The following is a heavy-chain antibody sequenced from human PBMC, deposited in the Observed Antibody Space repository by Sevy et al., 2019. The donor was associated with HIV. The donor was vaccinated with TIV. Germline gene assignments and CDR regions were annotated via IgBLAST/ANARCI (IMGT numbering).Heavy chain of an antibody. V-gene: IGHV4-59*01. CDR3: ARGEPSDYFGMDV. J-gene: IGHJ6*02. Sequence: SETLSLTCTVSGGSISNYYRNWNRQPPGKGLEWIGYHYYSGSTNYNPSLKSRATISVDTSKNQFSLKLSPVTAADTAVYYCARGEPSDYFGMDVWGQGTTVTVSS. CDR2: HYYSGST. D-gene: IGHD1-26*01. CDR1: GGSISNYY.